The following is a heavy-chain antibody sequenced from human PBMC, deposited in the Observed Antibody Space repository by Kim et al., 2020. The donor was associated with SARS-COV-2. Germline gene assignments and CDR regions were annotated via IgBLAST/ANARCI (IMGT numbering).Heavy chain of an antibody. J-gene: IGHJ4*02. V-gene: IGHV3-21*01. CDR3: ARSTRDIVVVVAATDY. CDR2: ISSSSSYI. Sequence: GGSLRLSCAASGFTFSSYSMNWVRQAPGKGLEWVSSISSSSSYIYYADSVKGRFTISRDNAKNSLYLQMNSLRAEDTAVYYCARSTRDIVVVVAATDYWGQGTLVTVSS. D-gene: IGHD2-15*01. CDR1: GFTFSSYS.